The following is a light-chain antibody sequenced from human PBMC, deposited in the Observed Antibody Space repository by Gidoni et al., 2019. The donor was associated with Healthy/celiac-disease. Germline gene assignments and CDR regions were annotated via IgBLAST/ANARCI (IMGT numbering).Light chain of an antibody. CDR3: QSADSSGTYPVV. J-gene: IGLJ2*01. V-gene: IGLV3-25*03. Sequence: SYELTQPPSVSVSPGQTARITCSVDALPKQYAYWYQQKPGQAPVLVIYKDSERPSGIPERFSGSSSGKTVTLTISGVQAEDEADYYCQSADSSGTYPVVFGGGTKLTVL. CDR1: ALPKQY. CDR2: KDS.